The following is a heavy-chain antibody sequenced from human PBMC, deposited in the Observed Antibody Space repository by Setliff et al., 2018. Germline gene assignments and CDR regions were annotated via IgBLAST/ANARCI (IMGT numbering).Heavy chain of an antibody. CDR2: ISAYNINT. V-gene: IGHV1-18*01. CDR1: GYSFGNYG. D-gene: IGHD1-26*01. CDR3: ARDRKWELPGYKSGMDV. Sequence: VSCKASGYSFGNYGMSWVRQAPGQGLEWMGWISAYNINTNYAKKFQGRVTMTTDTSANIAYMELRSLRSDDTAVYFCARDRKWELPGYKSGMDVWGQGTTVTVSS. J-gene: IGHJ6*02.